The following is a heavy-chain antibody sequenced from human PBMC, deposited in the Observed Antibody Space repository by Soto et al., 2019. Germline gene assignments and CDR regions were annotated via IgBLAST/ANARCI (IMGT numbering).Heavy chain of an antibody. J-gene: IGHJ6*02. V-gene: IGHV3-30-3*01. CDR1: GFTFSSYA. CDR2: ISYDGSNK. Sequence: GQLVESGGGVAQPGRSLRLSCAASGFTFSSYAMHWVRQTPGQGLEWVAVISYDGSNKYYADSVKVRFTISRDNSNDTVYLQMNSLRTEDTAVYFCARVLQFRGGRYYYGMDVWGQGTTVTVSS. D-gene: IGHD3-10*01. CDR3: ARVLQFRGGRYYYGMDV.